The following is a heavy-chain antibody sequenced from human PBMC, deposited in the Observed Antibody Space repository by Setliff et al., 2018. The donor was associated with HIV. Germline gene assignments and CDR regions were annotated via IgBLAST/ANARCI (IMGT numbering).Heavy chain of an antibody. CDR2: IYHSGST. D-gene: IGHD4-17*01. Sequence: TSETLSLTCTVSGGSISSSSYYWGWIRQHPGKGLEWLGSIYHSGSTYYNPSLESRVTISIDTSNHQFSLKLSSVTPAYTAVDFCARGTAPRRGTNYGGNYPLDYWGQGTLVTVSS. V-gene: IGHV4-39*07. CDR1: GGSISSSSYY. J-gene: IGHJ4*02. CDR3: ARGTAPRRGTNYGGNYPLDY.